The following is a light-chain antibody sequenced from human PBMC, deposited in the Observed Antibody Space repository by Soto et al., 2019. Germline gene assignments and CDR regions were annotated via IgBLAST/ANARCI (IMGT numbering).Light chain of an antibody. J-gene: IGKJ4*01. CDR2: GAS. CDR1: QSVSSN. V-gene: IGKV3-15*01. Sequence: EIVMTQSPATLSVSPGERATLSCRASQSVSSNLAWYQQKPGQAPRLLISGASTRATGIPVRFSGSGSGTEFTLTISSLQSEDFAVYYCQQYNNWPFTFGGGTKAEIK. CDR3: QQYNNWPFT.